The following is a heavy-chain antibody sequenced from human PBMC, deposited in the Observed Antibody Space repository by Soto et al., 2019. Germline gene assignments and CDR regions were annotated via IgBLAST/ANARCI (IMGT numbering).Heavy chain of an antibody. CDR3: ASSPKHYYYYYYMDV. J-gene: IGHJ6*03. CDR2: IYYSGST. V-gene: IGHV4-59*01. CDR1: GGSISSYY. Sequence: SETLSLTCTVSGGSISSYYWSWIRQPPGKGLEWIGYIYYSGSTNYNPSIKSRDNISVDTSKNQFSLKLSSMTAADTAVYYCASSPKHYYYYYYMDVWGKGTTVTVSS.